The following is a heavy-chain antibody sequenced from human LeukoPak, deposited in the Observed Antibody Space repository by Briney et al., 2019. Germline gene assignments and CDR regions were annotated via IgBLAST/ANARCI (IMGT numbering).Heavy chain of an antibody. CDR2: ISSSSSYI. CDR3: SRDMAYSTFDY. V-gene: IGHV3-21*01. D-gene: IGHD6-13*01. J-gene: IGHJ4*02. CDR1: GFTFSSYS. Sequence: GGSLRLSCAASGFTFSSYSMNWVRQAPGKGLEWVSSISSSSSYIYYADSVKGRFTISRDNAKNSLYLQMNSLRAEDTAVYFCSRDMAYSTFDYWGQGTLVTVSS.